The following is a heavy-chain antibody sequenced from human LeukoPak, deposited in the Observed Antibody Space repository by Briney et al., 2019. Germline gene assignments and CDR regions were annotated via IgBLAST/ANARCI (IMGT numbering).Heavy chain of an antibody. CDR3: ARGYYYDSSGYYFPFDY. J-gene: IGHJ4*02. D-gene: IGHD3-22*01. CDR1: GGSISSSSYY. CDR2: IYYSGST. Sequence: KASETLSLTCTVSGGSISSSSYYWGWIRQPPGKGLEWIGSIYYSGSTYYNPSLKSRVTISVDTSKNQFSLKLSSVTAADTAVYYCARGYYYDSSGYYFPFDYWGQGTLVTVSS. V-gene: IGHV4-39*07.